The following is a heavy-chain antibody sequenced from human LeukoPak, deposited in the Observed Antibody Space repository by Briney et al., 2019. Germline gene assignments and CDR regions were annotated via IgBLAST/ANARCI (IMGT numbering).Heavy chain of an antibody. D-gene: IGHD4-17*01. V-gene: IGHV1-18*01. J-gene: IGHJ4*02. Sequence: ASVKVSCKASGYTFTNYGISWVRQATGQGLEWMGWISGYNGNTHYAQKLQDRVTMTTDKTTNTTYMELSSLRSDDTAVYYCPRDPPHTDDGDSSAGYRCQGTLVIVFS. CDR2: ISGYNGNT. CDR3: PRDPPHTDDGDSSAGY. CDR1: GYTFTNYG.